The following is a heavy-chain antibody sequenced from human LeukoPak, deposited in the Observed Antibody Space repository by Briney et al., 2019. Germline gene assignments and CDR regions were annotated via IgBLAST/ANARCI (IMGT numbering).Heavy chain of an antibody. CDR1: GFTFSSYW. CDR2: IKQDGSEK. Sequence: GGSLRLSCAASGFTFSSYWMSWVRQVPGKGLEWVANIKQDGSEKYYVDSVKGRFTISRDNAKNSLYLLMNSLRAEDTAVYYCASGYCSSTSCYPDWFDPWGQGTLVTVSS. J-gene: IGHJ5*02. V-gene: IGHV3-7*01. D-gene: IGHD2-2*01. CDR3: ASGYCSSTSCYPDWFDP.